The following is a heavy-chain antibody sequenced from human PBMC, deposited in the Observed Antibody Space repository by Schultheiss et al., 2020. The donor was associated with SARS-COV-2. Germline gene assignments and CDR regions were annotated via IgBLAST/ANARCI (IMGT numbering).Heavy chain of an antibody. Sequence: ASVKVSCKASGYTFTSYYMHWVRQAPGQGLEWMGIINPSGGSTSYAQKFQGRVTMTRDTSTSTVYMELSSLRSEDTAVYYCARGAEQQLVKGVWFDPWGQGTLVTVSS. CDR2: INPSGGST. CDR1: GYTFTSYY. V-gene: IGHV1-46*01. J-gene: IGHJ5*02. CDR3: ARGAEQQLVKGVWFDP. D-gene: IGHD6-13*01.